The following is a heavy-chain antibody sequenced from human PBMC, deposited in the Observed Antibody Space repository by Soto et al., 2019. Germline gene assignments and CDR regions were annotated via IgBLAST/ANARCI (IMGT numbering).Heavy chain of an antibody. CDR3: ARDEYCNEAYTDY. D-gene: IGHD1-1*01. V-gene: IGHV1-3*01. CDR2: INAGNGNT. CDR1: GYTFTSYA. Sequence: GASVKVSCKASGYTFTSYAMHWVRQAPGQRLEWMGWINAGNGNTKYSQRFQGRVTITRDTSASTAYMELSSLRSEDTAVYYCARDEYCNEAYTDYWRQGPLVTVSS. J-gene: IGHJ4*02.